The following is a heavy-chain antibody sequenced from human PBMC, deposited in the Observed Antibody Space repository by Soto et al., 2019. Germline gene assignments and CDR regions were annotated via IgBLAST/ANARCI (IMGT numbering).Heavy chain of an antibody. Sequence: GGSLRLSCAASGFTFSNYWMNWARQAPGKGLEWVATIKQDGSDKYYVDSVKGRFTISRDNAKNSLFLQMDSLRAEDTAVYYCAVAKRGSCTDGTCLWGQGSLVTVSS. CDR1: GFTFSNYW. D-gene: IGHD2-8*02. CDR2: IKQDGSDK. V-gene: IGHV3-7*01. CDR3: AVAKRGSCTDGTCL. J-gene: IGHJ4*02.